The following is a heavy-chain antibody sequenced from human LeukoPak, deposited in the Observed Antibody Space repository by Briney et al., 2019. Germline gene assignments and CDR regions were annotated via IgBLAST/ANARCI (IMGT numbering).Heavy chain of an antibody. CDR3: VRGVYASGSSP. CDR2: IISDGSS. Sequence: GGSLRLSCEASGFTLSNYWMYWVRQAPGKGLVCVSRIISDGSSNYADSVKGRFTISRDNAKNTLYLQMNSLRAEDTAAYYCVRGVYASGSSPWGQGTLVTVSS. V-gene: IGHV3-74*01. J-gene: IGHJ5*02. CDR1: GFTLSNYW. D-gene: IGHD3-10*01.